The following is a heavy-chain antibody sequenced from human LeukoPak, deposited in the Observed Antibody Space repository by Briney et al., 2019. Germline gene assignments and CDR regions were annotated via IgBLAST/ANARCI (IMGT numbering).Heavy chain of an antibody. J-gene: IGHJ4*02. CDR3: ARRDSGSYSLPFDH. Sequence: GGSLRLSCAASGFTFSSYWMSWVRQAPGKGLEWVANIRHDGREKYYVDSVKGRFTISRDNAKNSLYLQMDSLSAEDTAVYYCARRDSGSYSLPFDHWGQGTLVTVSS. V-gene: IGHV3-7*05. CDR1: GFTFSSYW. CDR2: IRHDGREK. D-gene: IGHD1-26*01.